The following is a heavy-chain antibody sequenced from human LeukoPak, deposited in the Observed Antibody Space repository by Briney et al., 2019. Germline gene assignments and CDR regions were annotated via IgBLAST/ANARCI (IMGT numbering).Heavy chain of an antibody. Sequence: GGSLRLSCAASGFTFSSYEMNWLRQAPGKGLEWISYISSSGFTIYYADSVKGRFTISRDNAENSLYLHMSSLRAEDTALYYCARDRIMVVGPYNWFDPWGQGTLVTVS. CDR2: ISSSGFTI. CDR3: ARDRIMVVGPYNWFDP. D-gene: IGHD2-15*01. CDR1: GFTFSSYE. V-gene: IGHV3-48*03. J-gene: IGHJ5*02.